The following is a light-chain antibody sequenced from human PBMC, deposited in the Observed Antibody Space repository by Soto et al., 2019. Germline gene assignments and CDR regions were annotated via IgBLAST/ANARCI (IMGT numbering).Light chain of an antibody. Sequence: QSVLTQPPSAPGSPGQSVTISCTGTSSDVGGYDFVSWYQQHPGKAPKLMIYEVNKRPSGVPDRFSGSKSGNTASLTVSGLQAEDEADYYCSSYAGSNNYVFGTGTKLTVL. V-gene: IGLV2-8*01. CDR2: EVN. J-gene: IGLJ1*01. CDR3: SSYAGSNNYV. CDR1: SSDVGGYDF.